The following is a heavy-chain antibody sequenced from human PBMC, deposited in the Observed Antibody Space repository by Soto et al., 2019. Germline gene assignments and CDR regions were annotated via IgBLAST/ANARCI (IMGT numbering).Heavy chain of an antibody. Sequence: QVQLVQSGAEVKKPGASVKVSCKASGYTFTSYGISWVRQAPGQGLEWMGWISAYNGNTNYAQKLQGRVTMTTDTSTSTAYMELRSLRSDDTAVYYCARMVVVTAIPLGESNDWFDPWGQGTLVTVSS. V-gene: IGHV1-18*01. CDR2: ISAYNGNT. J-gene: IGHJ5*02. CDR1: GYTFTSYG. CDR3: ARMVVVTAIPLGESNDWFDP. D-gene: IGHD2-21*02.